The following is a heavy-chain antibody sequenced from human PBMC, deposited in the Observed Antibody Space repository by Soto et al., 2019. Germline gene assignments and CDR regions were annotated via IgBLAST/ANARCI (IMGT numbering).Heavy chain of an antibody. D-gene: IGHD3-9*01. CDR2: IYYSGST. Sequence: SETLSLTCTVSGGSISSSSYYWGWIRQPPGKGLEWIGSIYYSGSTYYNPSLKSRVTISVDTSKNQFSLKLSSVTAADTAVYYCARQRTAVLRYFDWLRNRNWFDPWGQGTLVTVSS. CDR3: ARQRTAVLRYFDWLRNRNWFDP. V-gene: IGHV4-39*01. CDR1: GGSISSSSYY. J-gene: IGHJ5*02.